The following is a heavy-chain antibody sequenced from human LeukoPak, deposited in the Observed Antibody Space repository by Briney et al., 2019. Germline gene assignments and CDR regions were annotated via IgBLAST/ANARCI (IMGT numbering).Heavy chain of an antibody. CDR1: GGSFVIYT. J-gene: IGHJ6*02. CDR2: IYYSGST. V-gene: IGHV4-59*12. Sequence: SETLSLTCPAPGGSFVIYTGGWFGQPPGRDLGWFGYIYYSGSTNYNPSLKSRVTISVDTSKNQFSLKLSSVTAADTAVYYCARDTLYYYGMDVWGQGTTVTVSS. CDR3: ARDTLYYYGMDV.